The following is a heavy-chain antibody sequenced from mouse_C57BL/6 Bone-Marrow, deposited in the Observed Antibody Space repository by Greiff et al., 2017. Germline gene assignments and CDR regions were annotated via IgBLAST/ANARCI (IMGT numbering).Heavy chain of an antibody. Sequence: EVQRVESGGDLVKPGGSLKLSCAASGFTFSSYGMSWVRQTPDKRLAWVATISSGGSYTYYPDSVKGRFHIARDNAKNTLYLQMSSLKSEDTAMYYCARHCYGSSFDYWGQGTTLTVSS. CDR3: ARHCYGSSFDY. J-gene: IGHJ2*01. V-gene: IGHV5-6*01. CDR2: ISSGGSYT. D-gene: IGHD1-1*01. CDR1: GFTFSSYG.